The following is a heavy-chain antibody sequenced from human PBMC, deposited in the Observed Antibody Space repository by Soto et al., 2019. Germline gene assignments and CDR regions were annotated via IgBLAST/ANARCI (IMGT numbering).Heavy chain of an antibody. Sequence: QVQLVQSGAEVKKPGASVKVSCRASGYTFTANYIHWVRQAPGQGLEWMGWMNTRTGGTMYGERLQARVTMTRDTSISTAYMELSTLRSDDTAMYYCTRGTSTSWFDPWGQGTLVTI. CDR3: TRGTSTSWFDP. CDR2: MNTRTGGT. D-gene: IGHD2-2*01. V-gene: IGHV1-2*02. CDR1: GYTFTANY. J-gene: IGHJ5*02.